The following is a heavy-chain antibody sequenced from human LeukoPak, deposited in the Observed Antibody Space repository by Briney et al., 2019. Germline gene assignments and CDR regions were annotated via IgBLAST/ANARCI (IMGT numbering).Heavy chain of an antibody. Sequence: GGSLRLSCAASGFTFSTYYMTWVRQAPGKGLEGVAGVKQDGSENYYVDSVKGRFTISRDNSKNSLYLQMNSLIGEDTAVYFCARERYCTSPTWYVGVPFDYWGQGTLVTVAS. J-gene: IGHJ4*02. V-gene: IGHV3-7*01. CDR1: GFTFSTYY. D-gene: IGHD2-8*01. CDR3: ARERYCTSPTWYVGVPFDY. CDR2: VKQDGSEN.